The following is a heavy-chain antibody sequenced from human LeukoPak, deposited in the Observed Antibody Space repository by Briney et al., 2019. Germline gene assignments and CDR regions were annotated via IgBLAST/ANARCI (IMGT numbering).Heavy chain of an antibody. CDR3: ARGGTTVTTGFDY. CDR1: GGSISDYY. CDR2: IFGSGSS. V-gene: IGHV4-59*12. D-gene: IGHD4-17*01. J-gene: IGHJ4*02. Sequence: SETLSLTCTVSGGSISDYYWSWIRQPPGKGLEWIGWIFGSGSSNYNPSLKSRLTISVDTSKNHFSLSLSSATAADTAVYYCARGGTTVTTGFDYWGQGTLVSVSS.